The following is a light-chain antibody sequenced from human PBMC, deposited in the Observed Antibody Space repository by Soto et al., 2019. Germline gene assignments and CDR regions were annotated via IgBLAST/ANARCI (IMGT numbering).Light chain of an antibody. J-gene: IGKJ4*01. Sequence: DIQMTQSPSSLSASVGDRVTITCRASQGINNFVAWYQQKPGEVPKLLIYAPSTLQSGVPSRFSGSGFGKDFVLTISSLEPEDVATYYCQKYDSVPLTFGGGTRVEIK. CDR2: APS. V-gene: IGKV1-27*01. CDR3: QKYDSVPLT. CDR1: QGINNF.